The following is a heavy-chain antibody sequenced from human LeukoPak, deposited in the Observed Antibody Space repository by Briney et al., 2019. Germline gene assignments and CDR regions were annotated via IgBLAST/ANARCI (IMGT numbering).Heavy chain of an antibody. CDR3: ARGSWYSSGWYVDY. D-gene: IGHD6-19*01. CDR1: GGSFSGYY. CDR2: INHSGST. J-gene: IGHJ4*02. Sequence: SETLSLTCAVYGGSFSGYYWSWIRQPPGKGLEWIGEINHSGSTNYNPSLKSRVTISVDTSKNQFSLKLSSVTAADTAVYYCARGSWYSSGWYVDYWGRGTLVTVSS. V-gene: IGHV4-34*01.